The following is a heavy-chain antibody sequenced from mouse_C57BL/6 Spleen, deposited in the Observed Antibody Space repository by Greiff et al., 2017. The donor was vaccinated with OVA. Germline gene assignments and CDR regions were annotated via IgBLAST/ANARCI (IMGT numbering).Heavy chain of an antibody. CDR3: ASRITTVVGY. J-gene: IGHJ2*01. CDR2: IDPSDSYT. CDR1: GYTFTSYW. D-gene: IGHD1-1*01. V-gene: IGHV1-59*01. Sequence: QVQLQQPGAELVRPGTSVKLSCKASGYTFTSYWMHWVKQRPGQGLEWIGVIDPSDSYTNYNQKFKGKATLTVDTSSSTAYMQLSSLTSEDSAVYYCASRITTVVGYWGQGTTLTVSS.